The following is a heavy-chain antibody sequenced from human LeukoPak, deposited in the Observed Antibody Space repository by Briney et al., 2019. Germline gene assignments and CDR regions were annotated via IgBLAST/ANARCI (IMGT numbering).Heavy chain of an antibody. Sequence: SETLSLTCAVSGYSISSGYYWGWIRQPPGKGLEWIGSIYRSGSTYYNPSLKSRVTIAVDTSKNQFSLKLSSVTAADPAVYYCAREGYDYVWGSYRSASLDYWGQGTLVTVSS. V-gene: IGHV4-38-2*02. CDR2: IYRSGST. J-gene: IGHJ4*02. CDR1: GYSISSGYY. D-gene: IGHD3-16*02. CDR3: AREGYDYVWGSYRSASLDY.